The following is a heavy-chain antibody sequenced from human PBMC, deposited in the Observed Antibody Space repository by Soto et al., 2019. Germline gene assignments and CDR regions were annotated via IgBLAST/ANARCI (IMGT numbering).Heavy chain of an antibody. Sequence: QVQLVESGGGVVQPGTSLRLSCAASGITFSAYAMHWVRQAPGKGLEWVARISYDASASSNADSVKGRFTISRDNSRSTLYLQMNSLRTEDTAIYYCVRDYNDGSRGFDYWGQGALVTVSS. D-gene: IGHD3-22*01. CDR1: GITFSAYA. CDR2: ISYDASAS. V-gene: IGHV3-30-3*01. J-gene: IGHJ4*02. CDR3: VRDYNDGSRGFDY.